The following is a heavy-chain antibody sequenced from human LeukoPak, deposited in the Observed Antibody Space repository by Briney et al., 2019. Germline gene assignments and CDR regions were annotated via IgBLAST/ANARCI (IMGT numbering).Heavy chain of an antibody. J-gene: IGHJ3*02. CDR1: GGSTGTYY. CDR2: IYYTGST. D-gene: IGHD5-12*01. CDR3: ARVYGSGYDFRGAFDI. V-gene: IGHV4-59*01. Sequence: PSETLSLTCTVSGGSTGTYYWSWIRQPAGKGLEWIGYIYYTGSTNYNPSLKSRVTISVDTSKNQFSLKVSSVTAADTAVYYCARVYGSGYDFRGAFDIWGQGTMVTVSS.